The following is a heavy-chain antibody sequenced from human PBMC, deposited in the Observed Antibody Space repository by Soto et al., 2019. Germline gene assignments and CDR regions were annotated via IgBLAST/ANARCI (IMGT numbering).Heavy chain of an antibody. J-gene: IGHJ4*02. CDR2: ISAYNGNT. CDR1: GYTFTSYG. D-gene: IGHD3-9*01. CDR3: AILPPTYYDILTGYSPIDY. V-gene: IGHV1-18*01. Sequence: GASVKVSCKASGYTFTSYGISWVRQAPGQGLEWMGWISAYNGNTNYAQKLQGRVTMTTDTSTSTAYMELRSLRSDDTAVYYCAILPPTYYDILTGYSPIDYWGQGTLVTVSS.